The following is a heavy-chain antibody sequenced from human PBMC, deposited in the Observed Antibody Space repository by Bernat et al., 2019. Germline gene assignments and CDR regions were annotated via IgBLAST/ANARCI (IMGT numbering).Heavy chain of an antibody. D-gene: IGHD5-12*01. CDR2: IRSKANSYAT. V-gene: IGHV3-73*01. Sequence: EVQLVESGGGLVQPGGSLKLSCAASGFTFSGSAMHWVRQASGKGLEWVGRIRSKANSYATAYAASVKGRFTISRDDSKNTAYLQMNSLKTEDTAVYYCTSPGGYSGYDFNWFDPWGQGTLVTVSS. CDR1: GFTFSGSA. CDR3: TSPGGYSGYDFNWFDP. J-gene: IGHJ5*02.